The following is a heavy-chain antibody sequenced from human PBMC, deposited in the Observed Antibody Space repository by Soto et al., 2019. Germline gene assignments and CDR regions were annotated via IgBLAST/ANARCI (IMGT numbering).Heavy chain of an antibody. V-gene: IGHV4-59*01. J-gene: IGHJ4*02. CDR3: ASVTFGGVVLAH. D-gene: IGHD3-16*01. CDR2: VYLNGNT. Sequence: PSETLSLTCTVSAASFSKYYWSWIRQPPGKGLEWIGYVYLNGNTNYNPSLKRRVSIAIDTSKNQISMNLSSVTAADTAVYYCASVTFGGVVLAHWGQGTRVTVSS. CDR1: AASFSKYY.